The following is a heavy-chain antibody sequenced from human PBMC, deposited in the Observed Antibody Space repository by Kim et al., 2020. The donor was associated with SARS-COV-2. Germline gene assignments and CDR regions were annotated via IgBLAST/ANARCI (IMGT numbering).Heavy chain of an antibody. Sequence: ASVKVSCKASGYTFTSYAMNWVRQAPGQGLEWMGWINTNTGNPTYAQGFTGRFVFSLDTSVSTAYLQISSLKAEDTAVYYCARLPYYDFWSGYYKVNDRFDHWGQGTLVTVSS. V-gene: IGHV7-4-1*02. D-gene: IGHD3-3*01. CDR2: INTNTGNP. CDR3: ARLPYYDFWSGYYKVNDRFDH. CDR1: GYTFTSYA. J-gene: IGHJ5*02.